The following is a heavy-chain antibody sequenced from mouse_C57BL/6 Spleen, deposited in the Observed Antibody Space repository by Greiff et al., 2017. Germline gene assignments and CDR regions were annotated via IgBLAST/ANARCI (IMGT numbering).Heavy chain of an antibody. CDR3: ARHVPYGSSHDYYAMDY. D-gene: IGHD1-1*01. V-gene: IGHV1-62-2*01. CDR1: GYTFTEYT. CDR2: FYPGSGSI. Sequence: VQLQQSGAELVKPGASVKLSCKASGYTFTEYTIHWVKQRSGQGLEWIGWFYPGSGSIKYNEKFKDKATLTADKSSSTVYMELSRLTSEDSAVYFCARHVPYGSSHDYYAMDYWGQGTSVTVSS. J-gene: IGHJ4*01.